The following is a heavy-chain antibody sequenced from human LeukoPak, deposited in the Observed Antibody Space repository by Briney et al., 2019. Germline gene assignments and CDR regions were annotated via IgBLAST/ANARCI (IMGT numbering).Heavy chain of an antibody. CDR1: GGSFSGYY. CDR2: INHSGST. J-gene: IGHJ4*02. Sequence: SETLSLTCAVYGGSFSGYYWSWIRQPPGKGLEWIGEINHSGSTNYNPSLKSRVTISVDTSKNQFSLKLSSVTAADTAVYYCARGPPPYYYDSSGYYSDYWGQGTLVTVSS. CDR3: ARGPPPYYYDSSGYYSDY. D-gene: IGHD3-22*01. V-gene: IGHV4-34*01.